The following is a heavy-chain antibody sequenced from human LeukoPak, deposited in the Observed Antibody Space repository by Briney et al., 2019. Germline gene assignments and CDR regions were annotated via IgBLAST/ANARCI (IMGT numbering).Heavy chain of an antibody. V-gene: IGHV3-21*01. CDR2: ISSSSSYI. Sequence: GGSLRLSCAASGFTFSSYSMNWVRQAPGKGLEWVSSISSSSSYIYYADSVKGRFTISRDNAKNSLYLQMNSLRAEDTAVYCCARGSTVTQFDYWGQGTLVTVSS. CDR3: ARGSTVTQFDY. D-gene: IGHD4-17*01. CDR1: GFTFSSYS. J-gene: IGHJ4*02.